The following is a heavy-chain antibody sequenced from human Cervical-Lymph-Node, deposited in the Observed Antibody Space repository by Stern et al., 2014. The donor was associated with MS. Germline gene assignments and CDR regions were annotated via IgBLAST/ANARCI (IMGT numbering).Heavy chain of an antibody. CDR1: GYTFTSYW. CDR2: IFPGGSDI. D-gene: IGHD4-17*01. CDR3: ARLPGGYGDPLDY. V-gene: IGHV5-51*01. Sequence: VQLVQSGPEVKRPGESLKISCQASGYTFTSYWIGWVRQMPGKGLEWIAIIFPGGSDIRYSPSFQGQVTISADKSISTAYLQWSSLKASDTAMYYCARLPGGYGDPLDYWGQGTLVTVSS. J-gene: IGHJ4*02.